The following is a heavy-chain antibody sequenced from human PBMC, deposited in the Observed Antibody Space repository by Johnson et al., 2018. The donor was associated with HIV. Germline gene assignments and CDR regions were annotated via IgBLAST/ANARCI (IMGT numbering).Heavy chain of an antibody. CDR3: ARRWELHSNAFDI. D-gene: IGHD1-26*01. CDR1: GFTFDDYG. Sequence: VQLVESGGGVVRPGGSLRLSCAASGFTFDDYGMSWVRQAPGKGLEWVSGIYWNGGCTGSAASVKCRFTIYRDNAKNPLYLQMNSLRAEDTALYYCARRWELHSNAFDIWGQGTMVTVSS. J-gene: IGHJ3*02. CDR2: IYWNGGCT. V-gene: IGHV3-20*04.